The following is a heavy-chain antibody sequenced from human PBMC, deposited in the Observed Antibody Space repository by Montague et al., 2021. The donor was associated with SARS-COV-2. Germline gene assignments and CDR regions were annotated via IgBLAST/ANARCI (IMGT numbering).Heavy chain of an antibody. Sequence: PALVKPTQTLTLTCTVSGFSLSTSGMCVSWIRQPPGKALEWLALXXWDDDKYYSTSLKTRLTISKDTSKNQVVLTMTNMDPVDTATYYCARIFDSSWPTFDCWGQGTLVTASS. V-gene: IGHV2-70*01. CDR2: XXWDDDK. CDR3: ARIFDSSWPTFDC. CDR1: GFSLSTSGMC. D-gene: IGHD6-13*01. J-gene: IGHJ4*02.